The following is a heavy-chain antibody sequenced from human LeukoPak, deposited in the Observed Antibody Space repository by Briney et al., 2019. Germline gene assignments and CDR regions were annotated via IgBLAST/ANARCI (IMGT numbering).Heavy chain of an antibody. Sequence: SETLSLTCTVSGGSISGYYWSWIRQPPGKGLEWIGYIYYSGSTNYNPSLKSRVTISVATSKNQFSLKLSSVTAEDTAIYYCARHLGYCSSSSCLPRFDPWGQGTLVTVSS. V-gene: IGHV4-59*08. CDR1: GGSISGYY. CDR2: IYYSGST. D-gene: IGHD2-15*01. CDR3: ARHLGYCSSSSCLPRFDP. J-gene: IGHJ5*02.